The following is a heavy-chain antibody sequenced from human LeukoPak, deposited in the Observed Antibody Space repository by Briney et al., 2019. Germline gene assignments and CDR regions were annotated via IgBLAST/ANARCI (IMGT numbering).Heavy chain of an antibody. V-gene: IGHV3-74*01. CDR1: GFTFSSYW. CDR2: ISNDGSST. D-gene: IGHD3/OR15-3a*01. Sequence: GGSLILSCAASGFTFSSYWMHWVRQAPGKGLVWVSRISNDGSSTVYADSVKGRFTISRDNAKNTLYLQMNSLRADDTAVYYCAARFPRRDSVGLVDYWGQGTLVTVSS. J-gene: IGHJ4*02. CDR3: AARFPRRDSVGLVDY.